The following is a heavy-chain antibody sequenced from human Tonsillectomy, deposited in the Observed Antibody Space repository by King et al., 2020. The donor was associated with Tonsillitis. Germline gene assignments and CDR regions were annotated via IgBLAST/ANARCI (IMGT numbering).Heavy chain of an antibody. J-gene: IGHJ4*02. CDR3: ARARRPPRVGATYYFDY. V-gene: IGHV4-34*01. Sequence: VQLQQWGAGLLKPSETLSLTCAVYGGSFSGYYWSWIRQPPGKGLEWIGEINHSGSTNYNPSLKSRVTISVDTSKNQFSLKMSSVTAADPAVYYCARARRPPRVGATYYFDYWGQGTLVTVSS. CDR2: INHSGST. CDR1: GGSFSGYY. D-gene: IGHD5-12*01.